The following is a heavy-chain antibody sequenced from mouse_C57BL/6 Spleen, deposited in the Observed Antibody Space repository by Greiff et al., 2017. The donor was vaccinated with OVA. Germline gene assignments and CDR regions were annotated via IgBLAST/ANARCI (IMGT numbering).Heavy chain of an antibody. CDR2: IHPNSGST. V-gene: IGHV1-64*01. CDR3: ERMQLKAAQALNYFDY. CDR1: GYTFTSYW. J-gene: IGHJ2*01. D-gene: IGHD3-2*02. Sequence: QVQLQQPGAELVKPGASVKLSCKASGYTFTSYWMHWVKQRPGQGLEWIGMIHPNSGSTNYNEKFKSKATLTVDKSSSTAYMQLSSLTSEDSAVYYCERMQLKAAQALNYFDYWGQGTTLTVSS.